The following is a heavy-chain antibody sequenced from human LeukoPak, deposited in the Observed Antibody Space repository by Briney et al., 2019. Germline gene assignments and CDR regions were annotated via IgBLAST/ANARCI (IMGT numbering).Heavy chain of an antibody. Sequence: SETLSLTCTVSGGSISSSSYYWGWIRQPPGKGLEWIGSIYYSGSTYYNPSLKSRVTISVDTSKNQFSLKLSSVTAADTAVYYCASPITYYYDSSGYNDAFDIWGQGTMVTVSS. CDR1: GGSISSSSYY. D-gene: IGHD3-22*01. CDR2: IYYSGST. V-gene: IGHV4-39*01. CDR3: ASPITYYYDSSGYNDAFDI. J-gene: IGHJ3*02.